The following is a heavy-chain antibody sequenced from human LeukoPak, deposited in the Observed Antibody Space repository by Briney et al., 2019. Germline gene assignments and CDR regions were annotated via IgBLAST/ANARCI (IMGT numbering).Heavy chain of an antibody. CDR3: ARDGSGSYYNRNWFDP. CDR2: ISSSSSYI. V-gene: IGHV3-21*01. CDR1: GFTFSSYS. Sequence: PGGSLRLSCAASGFTFSSYSMNWVRQAPGKGLEWVSSISSSSSYIYYADSVKGRFTISRDNAKNSLYLQMNSLRAEDTAVYYCARDGSGSYYNRNWFDPWGQGTLVAVSS. D-gene: IGHD3-10*01. J-gene: IGHJ5*02.